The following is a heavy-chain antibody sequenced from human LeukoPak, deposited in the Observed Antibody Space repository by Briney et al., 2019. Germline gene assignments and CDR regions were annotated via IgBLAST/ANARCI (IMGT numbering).Heavy chain of an antibody. Sequence: SGPALVKPTQTLTLTCTFSGFSLSTSGMRVSWIRQPPGKALEWLARIDWDDAEFYSTSLKTRLTISKDTSKNQVVLTMTNMDPVDTATYYCARVLYSSSWYAFDIWGQGTMVTVSS. CDR3: ARVLYSSSWYAFDI. D-gene: IGHD6-13*01. J-gene: IGHJ3*02. CDR1: GFSLSTSGMR. CDR2: IDWDDAE. V-gene: IGHV2-70*04.